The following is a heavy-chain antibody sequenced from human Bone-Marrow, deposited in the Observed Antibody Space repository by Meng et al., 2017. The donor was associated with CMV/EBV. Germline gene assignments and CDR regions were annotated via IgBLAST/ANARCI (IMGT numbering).Heavy chain of an antibody. D-gene: IGHD3-22*01. Sequence: EVQLVESGGGLVKPGGSLRLSCAASGFTFSSYSMNWVRQAPGKGLEWVSSISSSSSYIYYADSVKGRFTISRDNSKNTLYLQMNSLRAEDTAVYYCTHSSGYYYVIEYFQHWGQGTLVTVSS. CDR2: ISSSSSYI. CDR3: THSSGYYYVIEYFQH. CDR1: GFTFSSYS. J-gene: IGHJ1*01. V-gene: IGHV3-21*04.